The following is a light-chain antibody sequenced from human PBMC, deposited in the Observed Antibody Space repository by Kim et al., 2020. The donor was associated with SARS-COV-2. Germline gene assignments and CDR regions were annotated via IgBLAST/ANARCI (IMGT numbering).Light chain of an antibody. CDR3: QAWDSSTVV. Sequence: VTPGQTASIPCSGTNLGDKYACWYQQKPGQSPVLVIYQDSKRPSGIPERFSGSNSGNTATLTISGTQAMDEADYYCQAWDSSTVVFGGGTQLTVL. J-gene: IGLJ2*01. CDR1: NLGDKY. CDR2: QDS. V-gene: IGLV3-1*01.